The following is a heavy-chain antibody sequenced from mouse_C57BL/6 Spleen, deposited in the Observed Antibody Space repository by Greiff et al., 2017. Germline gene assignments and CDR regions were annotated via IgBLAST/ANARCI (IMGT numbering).Heavy chain of an antibody. CDR2: ISDGGSYT. CDR3: AREGYYGSSSYFDY. V-gene: IGHV5-4*01. J-gene: IGHJ2*01. Sequence: EVMLVESGGGLVKPGGSLKLSCAASGFTFSSYAMSWVRQTPEKRLEWVATISDGGSYTYYPDNVKGRFTISRDNAKNNLYLQMRHLKSEDTAMYYCAREGYYGSSSYFDYWGQGTTLTVSS. CDR1: GFTFSSYA. D-gene: IGHD1-1*01.